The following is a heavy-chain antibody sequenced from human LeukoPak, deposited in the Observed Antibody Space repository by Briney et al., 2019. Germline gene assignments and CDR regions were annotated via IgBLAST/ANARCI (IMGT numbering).Heavy chain of an antibody. J-gene: IGHJ3*02. D-gene: IGHD3-16*01. V-gene: IGHV4-61*02. CDR1: GGSISSGSYY. CDR2: TYTSGST. Sequence: PSQTLSLTCTVSGGSISSGSYYWSWIRQPAGKGLEWIGRTYTSGSTNYNPSLKSRVTISVDTSKNQFSLKLSSVTAADTAVYYCASWGHPMTPSAFDIWGQGTMVTVSS. CDR3: ASWGHPMTPSAFDI.